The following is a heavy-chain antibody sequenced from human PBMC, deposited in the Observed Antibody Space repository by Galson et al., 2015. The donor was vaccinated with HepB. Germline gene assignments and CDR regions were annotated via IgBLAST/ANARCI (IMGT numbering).Heavy chain of an antibody. CDR2: ISYDGSNK. V-gene: IGHV3-30-3*01. Sequence: SLRLSCAASGFTFSSYAMHWVRQAPGKGLEWVAVISYDGSNKYYADSVKGRFTISRDNSKDTLYLQMNSLRAGDTAVYYCAKDRKGGYCSGGSCYPDAFDIWGQGTMVTVSS. D-gene: IGHD2-15*01. CDR1: GFTFSSYA. CDR3: AKDRKGGYCSGGSCYPDAFDI. J-gene: IGHJ3*02.